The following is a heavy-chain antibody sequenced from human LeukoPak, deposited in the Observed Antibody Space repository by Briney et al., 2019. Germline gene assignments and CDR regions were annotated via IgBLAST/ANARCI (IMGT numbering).Heavy chain of an antibody. D-gene: IGHD6-6*01. V-gene: IGHV1-8*01. CDR2: MNPNSGNT. J-gene: IGHJ4*02. Sequence: GASVTVSFTASGYTFTSYDINWVRQATGQGLEWMGWMNPNSGNTGYAQKFQGRVTMTRNTSISTAYMELSSLRSEDTAVYYCARGRIAARSMSYWGQGTLVTVSS. CDR1: GYTFTSYD. CDR3: ARGRIAARSMSY.